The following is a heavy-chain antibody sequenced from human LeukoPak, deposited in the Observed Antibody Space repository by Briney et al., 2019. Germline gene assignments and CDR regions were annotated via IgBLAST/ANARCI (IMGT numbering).Heavy chain of an antibody. J-gene: IGHJ4*02. Sequence: GGSLRLSCAASGFTFGSYASHWVRQAPGKGLEWVAVISYDGGNKYYADSVKGRFTISRDNSRNTLFLQMNSLRLDDTAVYYCASGAGGWELLTKSTFDYWGQGTLVTVSS. CDR2: ISYDGGNK. CDR1: GFTFGSYA. V-gene: IGHV3-30*04. D-gene: IGHD1-26*01. CDR3: ASGAGGWELLTKSTFDY.